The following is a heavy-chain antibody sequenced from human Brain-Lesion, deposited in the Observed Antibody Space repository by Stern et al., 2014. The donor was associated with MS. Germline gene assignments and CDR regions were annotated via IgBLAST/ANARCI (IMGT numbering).Heavy chain of an antibody. D-gene: IGHD3-3*01. Sequence: QVQLVQSGAEVKKPGASVKVSCKTSGYIFTGYYIHWVRQAPGQGLEWMAWINPNTGGTKYDKKFQGGVTMSRGTSISTAYVELSSLTSDDTAVYYCARDQRGITIFGVVTDYYYLGMDVWGQGTTVTVSS. CDR1: GYIFTGYY. J-gene: IGHJ6*02. CDR3: ARDQRGITIFGVVTDYYYLGMDV. CDR2: INPNTGGT. V-gene: IGHV1-2*02.